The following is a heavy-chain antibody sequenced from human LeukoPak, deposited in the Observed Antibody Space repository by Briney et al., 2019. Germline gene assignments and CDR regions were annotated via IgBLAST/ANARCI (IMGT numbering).Heavy chain of an antibody. V-gene: IGHV3-23*01. CDR2: ISGSGGST. CDR3: AKVGGLRYFDWLLFRSYYFDY. D-gene: IGHD3-9*01. CDR1: GFTFSSYA. Sequence: PGGSLRLSCAASGFTFSSYAMSWVRQAPGKGLEWVSAISGSGGSTYYADSVKGRFTISRDNSKNTLYLQMNSLRAEDTAVYYCAKVGGLRYFDWLLFRSYYFDYWGQGTLVTVSS. J-gene: IGHJ4*02.